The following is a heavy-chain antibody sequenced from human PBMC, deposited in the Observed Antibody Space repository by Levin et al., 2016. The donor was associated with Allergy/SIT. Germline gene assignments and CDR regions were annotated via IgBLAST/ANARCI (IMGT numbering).Heavy chain of an antibody. CDR3: ASQLVWPYYGMDV. Sequence: SETLSLTCTVSGGSISSSSYYWGWIRQPPGKGLEWIGSIYYSGSTYYNPSLKSRVTISVDTSKNQFSLKLSSVTAADTAVYYCASQLVWPYYGMDVWGQGTTVTVSS. D-gene: IGHD6-13*01. CDR2: IYYSGST. CDR1: GGSISSSSYY. V-gene: IGHV4-39*01. J-gene: IGHJ6*02.